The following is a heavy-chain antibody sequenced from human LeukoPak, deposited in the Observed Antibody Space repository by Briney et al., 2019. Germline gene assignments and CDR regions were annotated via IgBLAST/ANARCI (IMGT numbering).Heavy chain of an antibody. V-gene: IGHV4-31*03. Sequence: SETLSLTCTVSGGSISSGGYYWSWIRQHPGKGLEWIGYIYYSGSTYYNPSLKSRVTISVDTSKNQFSLKLSSVTAADTAVYYCAREVVPAATPDDCGGDCYTYYFDYWGQGTLVTVSS. CDR1: GGSISSGGYY. CDR3: AREVVPAATPDDCGGDCYTYYFDY. J-gene: IGHJ4*02. CDR2: IYYSGST. D-gene: IGHD2-21*02.